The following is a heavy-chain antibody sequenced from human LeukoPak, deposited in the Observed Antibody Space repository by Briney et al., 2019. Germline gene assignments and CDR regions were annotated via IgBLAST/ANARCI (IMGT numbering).Heavy chain of an antibody. V-gene: IGHV3-48*03. Sequence: GGSLRLSCAASGFTFSSYEMNWVRQAPGKGLEWVPYISSSGNTIYYADSVNGRFTIYRDNAKNSLYLRMNSLRAEDTALYYCARGLGPDYWGQGTLVTVSS. CDR3: ARGLGPDY. CDR1: GFTFSSYE. J-gene: IGHJ4*02. D-gene: IGHD3-9*01. CDR2: ISSSGNTI.